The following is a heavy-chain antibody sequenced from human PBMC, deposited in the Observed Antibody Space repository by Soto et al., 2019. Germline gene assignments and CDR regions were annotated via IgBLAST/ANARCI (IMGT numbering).Heavy chain of an antibody. Sequence: GGSLRLSCAASGFTFSSYAMSWVRQAPGEGLEWVSAISGSGGSTYYADSVKGRFTISRDNSKNTLYLQMNSLRAEDTAVYYCASGITIFGVVITNWFDPWGQGTLVTVSS. CDR3: ASGITIFGVVITNWFDP. CDR2: ISGSGGST. J-gene: IGHJ5*02. CDR1: GFTFSSYA. V-gene: IGHV3-23*01. D-gene: IGHD3-3*01.